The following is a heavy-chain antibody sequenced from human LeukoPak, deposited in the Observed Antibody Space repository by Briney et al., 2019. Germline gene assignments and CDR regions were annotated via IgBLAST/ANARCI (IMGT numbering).Heavy chain of an antibody. Sequence: ASVKVSCKASRYTFTGYYMHWVRQAPGQGLEWMGWINSNSGGTNYAQKFQGRVTMTRDTSISTAYMELSRLRSDDTAVYYCATDRYSGYVLDYWGQGTLVTVSS. V-gene: IGHV1-2*02. CDR1: RYTFTGYY. J-gene: IGHJ4*02. CDR2: INSNSGGT. CDR3: ATDRYSGYVLDY. D-gene: IGHD5-12*01.